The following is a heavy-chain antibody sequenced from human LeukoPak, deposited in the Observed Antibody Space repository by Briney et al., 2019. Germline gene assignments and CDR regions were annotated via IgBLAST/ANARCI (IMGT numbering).Heavy chain of an antibody. Sequence: SVKVSCKASGYTFTSYGISWVRQAPGQGLEWMGRVVPVLGLADHAQRSLGRVTITADKSTSTVYMELSSLRSEDTAVYYCAREGGGVGGAYDIWGQGTLVSGSS. CDR2: VVPVLGLA. D-gene: IGHD3-16*01. CDR1: GYTFTSYG. V-gene: IGHV1-69*04. CDR3: AREGGGVGGAYDI. J-gene: IGHJ3*02.